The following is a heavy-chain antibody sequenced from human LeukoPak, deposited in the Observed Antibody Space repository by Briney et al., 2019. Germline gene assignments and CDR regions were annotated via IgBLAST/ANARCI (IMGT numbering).Heavy chain of an antibody. D-gene: IGHD6-13*01. J-gene: IGHJ4*02. V-gene: IGHV3-23*01. Sequence: GGSLRLSCAASGFTFSNYAMNWVRQAPGKGLEWVSGISGRGESTYYADSVKGRFSISRVNSKSTLFLQVSSLRDEDTAVYYCTKSFLTAAGVASFWGQGTLVTVSS. CDR1: GFTFSNYA. CDR3: TKSFLTAAGVASF. CDR2: ISGRGEST.